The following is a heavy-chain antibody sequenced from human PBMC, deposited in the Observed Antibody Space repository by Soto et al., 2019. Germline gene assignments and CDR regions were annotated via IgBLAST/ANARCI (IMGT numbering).Heavy chain of an antibody. J-gene: IGHJ5*02. D-gene: IGHD6-13*01. CDR2: INYIGST. CDR1: AGFISRSIFP. V-gene: IGHV4-39*01. CDR3: ARRERAAGTDWWFAP. Sequence: SQTLPHPGIVSAGFISRSIFPLGWIRQPPGKGLEWIGSINYIGSTYYSPSLKSRVTVSVDTSKNQFSLKLSSVTAADTAVYYCARRERAAGTDWWFAPWVQGPLVT.